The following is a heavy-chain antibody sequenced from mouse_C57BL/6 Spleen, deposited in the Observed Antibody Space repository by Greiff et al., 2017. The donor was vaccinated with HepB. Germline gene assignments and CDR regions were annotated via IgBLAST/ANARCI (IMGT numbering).Heavy chain of an antibody. CDR1: GYAFTNYL. CDR3: ASHGSSYEYFDV. D-gene: IGHD1-1*01. Sequence: QVHVKQSGAELVRPGTSVKVSCKASGYAFTNYLIEWVKQRPGQGLEWIGVINPGSGGTNYNEKFKGKATLTADKSSSTAYMQLSSLTSEDSAVYFCASHGSSYEYFDVWGTGTTVTVSS. J-gene: IGHJ1*03. V-gene: IGHV1-54*01. CDR2: INPGSGGT.